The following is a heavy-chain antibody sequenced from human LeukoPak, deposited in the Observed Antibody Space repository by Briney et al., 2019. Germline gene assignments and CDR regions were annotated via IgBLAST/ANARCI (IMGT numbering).Heavy chain of an antibody. J-gene: IGHJ6*03. CDR2: INWNGGST. Sequence: GGSLRLSCAACAFTFDDYGMSWVRQAPGKGLEWVSGINWNGGSTGYADSVKGRLTISRDNAKNSLYLQLNSLRDEDTALYYCARDYYYYYMDVWGKGTTVTVSS. CDR1: AFTFDDYG. CDR3: ARDYYYYYMDV. V-gene: IGHV3-20*04.